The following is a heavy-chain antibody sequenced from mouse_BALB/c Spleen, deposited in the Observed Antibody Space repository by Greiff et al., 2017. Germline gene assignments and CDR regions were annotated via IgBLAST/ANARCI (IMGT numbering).Heavy chain of an antibody. CDR3: ASGYDNYYFDY. D-gene: IGHD2-10*02. CDR1: GYAFSSYW. Sequence: VQLQQSGAELVRPGSSVKISCKASGYAFSSYWMNWVKQRPGQGLEWIGQIYPGDGDTNYNGKFKGKATLTADKSSSTAYMQLSSLTSEDSAVYFCASGYDNYYFDYWGQGTTLTVSS. J-gene: IGHJ2*01. V-gene: IGHV1-80*01. CDR2: IYPGDGDT.